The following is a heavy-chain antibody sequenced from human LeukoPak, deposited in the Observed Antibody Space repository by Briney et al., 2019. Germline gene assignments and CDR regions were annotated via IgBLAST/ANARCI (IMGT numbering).Heavy chain of an antibody. J-gene: IGHJ4*02. Sequence: GESLKISCKGSGDIFTSYWIGWVRQMPGKGLEWMGIIYPGDSDTRYSPTFQGQVTISADKSISTAYLQWSSLKASDTAMYYCAATTTVTTSFDYWGQGTLVTVSS. CDR2: IYPGDSDT. CDR1: GDIFTSYW. V-gene: IGHV5-51*01. D-gene: IGHD4-17*01. CDR3: AATTTVTTSFDY.